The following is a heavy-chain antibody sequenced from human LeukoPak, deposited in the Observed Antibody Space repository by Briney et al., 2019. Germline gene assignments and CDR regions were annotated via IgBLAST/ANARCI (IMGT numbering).Heavy chain of an antibody. Sequence: PGGSLRLSCAASGFTFSSYEMNWVGQAPGKGLEWVSYISSSGNTIYYADSVKGRFTISRDNAKNSLYLQMNSLRAEDTAVYYCARDCGGGSCYGPYDAFDIWGQGTMVTVSS. D-gene: IGHD2-15*01. J-gene: IGHJ3*02. CDR1: GFTFSSYE. V-gene: IGHV3-48*03. CDR2: ISSSGNTI. CDR3: ARDCGGGSCYGPYDAFDI.